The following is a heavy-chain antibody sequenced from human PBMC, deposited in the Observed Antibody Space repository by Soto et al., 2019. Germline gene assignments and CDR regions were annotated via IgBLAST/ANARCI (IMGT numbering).Heavy chain of an antibody. D-gene: IGHD3-22*01. V-gene: IGHV1-8*01. CDR1: GYTFTSYD. J-gene: IGHJ3*02. CDR3: ARDSYDSSGYDAFDI. Sequence: EAAVKVCFKASGYTFTSYDINWVRQATGQRLEWMGWMNPNSGNTGYAQKFQGRVTMTRNTSISTAYMELSSLRSEDTAVYYCARDSYDSSGYDAFDIWGQGTMVTVS. CDR2: MNPNSGNT.